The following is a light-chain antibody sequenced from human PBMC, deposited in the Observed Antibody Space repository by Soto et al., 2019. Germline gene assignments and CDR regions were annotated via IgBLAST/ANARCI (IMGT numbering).Light chain of an antibody. J-gene: IGKJ5*01. CDR3: QQYENLPT. V-gene: IGKV1-33*01. Sequence: DIQMTESPSSLSASVGDRVTITCQASQNINNYLNWYQQKPGRAPKVLIYDASNSEAGVPSRLRGSGSGTDFTITIRRLQPEDIATYYCQQYENLPTFGQGTRLEIK. CDR2: DAS. CDR1: QNINNY.